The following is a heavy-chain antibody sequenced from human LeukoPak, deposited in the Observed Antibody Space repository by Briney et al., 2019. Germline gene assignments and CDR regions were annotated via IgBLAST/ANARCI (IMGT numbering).Heavy chain of an antibody. CDR1: GYSFTGYW. Sequence: GESLKISCKGSGYSFTGYWIGWVRQMPGKGLEWMGIIYPGDSDTRYSPSFQGQVTISADKSISTAYLQRSSLKASDTAMYYCARPGYSSGWYRLGYFDYWGQGTLVTVSS. J-gene: IGHJ4*02. CDR2: IYPGDSDT. V-gene: IGHV5-51*01. D-gene: IGHD6-19*01. CDR3: ARPGYSSGWYRLGYFDY.